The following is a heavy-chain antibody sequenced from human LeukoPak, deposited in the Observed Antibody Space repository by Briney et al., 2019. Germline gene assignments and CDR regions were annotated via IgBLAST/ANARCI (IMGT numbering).Heavy chain of an antibody. V-gene: IGHV3-66*02. J-gene: IGHJ5*02. CDR1: GFTVSSNY. D-gene: IGHD3-10*01. Sequence: GGSLRLSCAASGFTVSSNYMSWVRQGPGKGLECVSVISNDGDTYYADSVKGRFTISRDTSKNTVSLQMNSLRAEDTAVYYCAKAEYYYGSGKTYNWFDPWGQGTLVTVSS. CDR3: AKAEYYYGSGKTYNWFDP. CDR2: ISNDGDT.